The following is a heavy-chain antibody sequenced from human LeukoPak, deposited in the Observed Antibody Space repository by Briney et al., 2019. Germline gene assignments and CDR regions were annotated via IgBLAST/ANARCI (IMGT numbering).Heavy chain of an antibody. J-gene: IGHJ4*02. D-gene: IGHD3-3*01. CDR3: LIFPGR. CDR2: IKSRADGGTT. Sequence: GGSLRLSCAASGFSVINAWMSWVPQAPGQGLEWVGRIKSRADGGTTGYAAPVEGRFSISRDDSENTLYLQMNSLQIDDTALYYCLIFPGRWGQGTLVTVSS. CDR1: GFSVINAW. V-gene: IGHV3-15*05.